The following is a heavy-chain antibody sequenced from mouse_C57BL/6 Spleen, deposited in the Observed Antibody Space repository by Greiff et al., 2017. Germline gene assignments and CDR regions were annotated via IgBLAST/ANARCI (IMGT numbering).Heavy chain of an antibody. CDR1: GFNIKDDY. V-gene: IGHV14-4*01. Sequence: DVKLQQSGAEFVRPGASVKLSCTASGFNIKDDYMHWVKQRPEQGLAWIGWIDPENGDTEYASKFLGKATITADTSSNPAYLQLSSLSSEDTAVYYCTTGGTTAYFDYWGQGTTLTVSS. CDR2: IDPENGDT. J-gene: IGHJ2*01. D-gene: IGHD1-2*01. CDR3: TTGGTTAYFDY.